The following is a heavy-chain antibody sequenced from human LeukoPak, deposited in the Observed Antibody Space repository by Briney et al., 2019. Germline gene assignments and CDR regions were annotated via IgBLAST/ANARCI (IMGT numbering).Heavy chain of an antibody. Sequence: KPSETLSLTCTVSGGSISSYYWSWLRQPPGKGPEWIGYIYYSGSTNYNPSLQSRVTISVDTSKNQFSLKLSSVTAADTAVYYCARDRYYYDSSGYYQLDYWGQGTLVTVSS. J-gene: IGHJ4*02. V-gene: IGHV4-59*12. D-gene: IGHD3-22*01. CDR2: IYYSGST. CDR3: ARDRYYYDSSGYYQLDY. CDR1: GGSISSYY.